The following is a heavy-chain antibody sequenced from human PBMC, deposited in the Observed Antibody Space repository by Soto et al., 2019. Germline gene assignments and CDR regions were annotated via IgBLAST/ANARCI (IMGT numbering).Heavy chain of an antibody. D-gene: IGHD1-26*01. Sequence: GESLKISCKGSGYSFTSYWIGWVRQMPGKGLEWMGIIYPGDSDTRYSPSFQGQVTISADKSISTAYLQWSSLKASDTAMYYCAIVGATTGGSENYFDYWGQGTLVTVSS. V-gene: IGHV5-51*01. J-gene: IGHJ4*02. CDR2: IYPGDSDT. CDR1: GYSFTSYW. CDR3: AIVGATTGGSENYFDY.